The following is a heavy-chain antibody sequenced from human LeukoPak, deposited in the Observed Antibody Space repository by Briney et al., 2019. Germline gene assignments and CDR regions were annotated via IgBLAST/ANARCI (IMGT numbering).Heavy chain of an antibody. CDR3: ARGVVVTAHWFDP. V-gene: IGHV1-69*01. D-gene: IGHD2-21*02. J-gene: IGHJ5*02. CDR1: GGTFSSYA. Sequence: ASVNVSCKASGGTFSSYAISWVRQAPGQGLEWMGGIIPIFGTANYAQKFQGRVTITADESTSTAYMELSSLRSEDTAVYYCARGVVVTAHWFDPWGQGTLVTVSS. CDR2: IIPIFGTA.